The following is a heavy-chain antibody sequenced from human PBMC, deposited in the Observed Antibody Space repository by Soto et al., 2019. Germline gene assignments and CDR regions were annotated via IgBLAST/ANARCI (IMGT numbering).Heavy chain of an antibody. J-gene: IGHJ4*02. CDR1: GFTFSSYG. V-gene: IGHV3-30*18. CDR2: ISYDGSNK. D-gene: IGHD2-21*02. Sequence: PGGSLRLSCAASGFTFSSYGMHWVRQAPGKGLEWVAVISYDGSNKYYADSVKGRFTISRDNSKNTLYLQMNSLRAEDTAVYYCAKDLVDRSATAFDYWGQGTLVTVSS. CDR3: AKDLVDRSATAFDY.